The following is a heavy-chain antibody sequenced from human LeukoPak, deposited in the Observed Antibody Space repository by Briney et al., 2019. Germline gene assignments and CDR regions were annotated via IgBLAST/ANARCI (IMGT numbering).Heavy chain of an antibody. CDR2: IKQDGSEN. CDR1: GFTFSSYW. D-gene: IGHD6-13*01. CDR3: ARGLGSSWEADYFDY. Sequence: GGSLRLSCAASGFTFSSYWMSWVRQAPGKGLEWVANIKQDGSENYYVDSVKGRFTISRDNAKNSLYLQMNSLRAEDTAVYYCARGLGSSWEADYFDYWGQGTLVTVSS. V-gene: IGHV3-7*01. J-gene: IGHJ4*02.